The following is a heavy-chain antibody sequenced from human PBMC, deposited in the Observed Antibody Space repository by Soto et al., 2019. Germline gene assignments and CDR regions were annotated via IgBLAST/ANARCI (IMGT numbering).Heavy chain of an antibody. J-gene: IGHJ4*02. Sequence: PSESLSLTCAVYGGSFSGYYWSWIRQPPGKGLEWIGEINHSGSTKYNPSLKSRVTVSVDTSKNQFSLKLSSVTAADTAVYYCPRDWNDSSGYYHFDYWGQGNQVTVSS. V-gene: IGHV4-34*01. D-gene: IGHD3-22*01. CDR1: GGSFSGYY. CDR2: INHSGST. CDR3: PRDWNDSSGYYHFDY.